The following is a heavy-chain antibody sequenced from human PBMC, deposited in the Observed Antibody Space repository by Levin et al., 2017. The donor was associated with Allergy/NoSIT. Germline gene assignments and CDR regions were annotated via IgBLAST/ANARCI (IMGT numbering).Heavy chain of an antibody. CDR2: VSHGGCT. D-gene: IGHD4/OR15-4a*01. CDR3: ARGYSANSFAMSH. CDR1: GYYISSGYY. Sequence: SQTLSLTCAVSGYYISSGYYWSWVRQPPGKGLEWIGTVSHGGCTYYNSSLKSRVTISVDTSKTQFSLKLTSVTAADTAVYYCARGYSANSFAMSHWGQGTLVTVSS. V-gene: IGHV4-38-2*01. J-gene: IGHJ4*02.